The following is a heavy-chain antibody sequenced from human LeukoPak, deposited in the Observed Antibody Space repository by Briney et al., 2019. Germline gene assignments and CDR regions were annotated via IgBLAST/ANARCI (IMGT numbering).Heavy chain of an antibody. V-gene: IGHV4-59*01. CDR3: ARAVYSSSALDY. Sequence: PSETLSLTCTVSGSSINSYYWSWIRQPPGKGLEWIGYNYYSGITNYNPSLKSRVTISVDTSKNQFSLKLSSVTAADTAVYYCARAVYSSSALDYWGQGTLVTVSS. CDR2: NYYSGIT. J-gene: IGHJ4*02. D-gene: IGHD6-13*01. CDR1: GSSINSYY.